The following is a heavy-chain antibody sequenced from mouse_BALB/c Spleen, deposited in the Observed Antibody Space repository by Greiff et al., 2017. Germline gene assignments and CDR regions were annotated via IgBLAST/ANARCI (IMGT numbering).Heavy chain of an antibody. D-gene: IGHD1-1*01. Sequence: EVMLVESGGGLVQPGGSMKLSCVASGFTFSNYWMNWVRQSPEKGLEWVAEIRLKSNNYATHYAESVKGRFTISRDDSKSSVYLQMNNLRAEDTGIYYCTRPSYYGSSWFAYWGQGTLVTVSA. CDR3: TRPSYYGSSWFAY. CDR1: GFTFSNYW. J-gene: IGHJ3*01. V-gene: IGHV6-6*02. CDR2: IRLKSNNYAT.